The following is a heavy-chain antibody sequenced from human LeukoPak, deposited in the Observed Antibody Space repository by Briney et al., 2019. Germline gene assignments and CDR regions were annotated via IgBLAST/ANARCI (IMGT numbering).Heavy chain of an antibody. D-gene: IGHD3-10*01. CDR2: IYHSGST. CDR3: ARRRTGVSFDY. CDR1: GYSISSGYY. V-gene: IGHV4-38-2*01. Sequence: SETLSLTXAVSGYSISSGYYWGWIRQPPGKGLEWIGSIYHSGSTYYNPSLKSRVTISVDTSKNQFSLNLSSVTAADTAVYYCARRRTGVSFDYWGQGTLVTVSS. J-gene: IGHJ4*02.